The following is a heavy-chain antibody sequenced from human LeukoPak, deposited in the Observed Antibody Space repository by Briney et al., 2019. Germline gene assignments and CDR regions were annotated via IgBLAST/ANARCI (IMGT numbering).Heavy chain of an antibody. CDR2: ISGSGGNT. J-gene: IGHJ6*03. CDR1: GFTFSSYA. D-gene: IGHD3-3*01. V-gene: IGHV3-23*01. Sequence: PGGSLRLSCAASGFTFSSYAMSWVRQAPGKGLEWVSAISGSGGNTYFADSVKGRFTISRDNSKNTLYLQMNSLRAEDTAVYYCAKDKYDDYYYMDVWGKGTTVTISS. CDR3: AKDKYDDYYYMDV.